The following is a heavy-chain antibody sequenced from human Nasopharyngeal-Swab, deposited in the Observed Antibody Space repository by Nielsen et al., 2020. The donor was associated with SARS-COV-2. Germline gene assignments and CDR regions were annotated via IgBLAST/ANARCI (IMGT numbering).Heavy chain of an antibody. CDR2: INHSGST. D-gene: IGHD2-2*01. CDR3: AREDYQLDY. Sequence: WIRQPPGKGLEWIGEINHSGSTNYDPSLKSRVTISVDTSKNQFSLKLSSVTAADTAVYYCAREDYQLDYWGQGTLVTVSS. V-gene: IGHV4-34*01. J-gene: IGHJ4*02.